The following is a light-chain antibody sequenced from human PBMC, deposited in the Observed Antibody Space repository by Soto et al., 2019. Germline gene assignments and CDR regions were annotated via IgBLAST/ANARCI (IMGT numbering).Light chain of an antibody. CDR3: HQYDNLPQT. J-gene: IGKJ3*01. Sequence: IQMPPSPSSLSAAVGDRVTLTCQARHDIRDSLNWYQQKPGKPPKLLIYDASNFQTGVPSRFSGSGSGTDFTFTISSLQTEDIATYFCHQYDNLPQTFGHGTKVDIK. V-gene: IGKV1-33*01. CDR1: HDIRDS. CDR2: DAS.